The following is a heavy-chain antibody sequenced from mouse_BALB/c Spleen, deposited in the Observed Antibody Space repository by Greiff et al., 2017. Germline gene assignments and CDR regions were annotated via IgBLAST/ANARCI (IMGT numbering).Heavy chain of an antibody. CDR3: ARTTASWFAY. CDR1: GFTFSSYT. CDR2: ISSGGGNT. D-gene: IGHD1-2*01. V-gene: IGHV5-9*03. J-gene: IGHJ3*01. Sequence: EVKVEESGGGLVKPGGSLKLSCAASGFTFSSYTMSWVRQTPEKRLEWVATISSGGGNTYYPDSVKGRFTISRDNAKNNLYLQMSSLRSEDTALYYCARTTASWFAYWGQGTLVTVSA.